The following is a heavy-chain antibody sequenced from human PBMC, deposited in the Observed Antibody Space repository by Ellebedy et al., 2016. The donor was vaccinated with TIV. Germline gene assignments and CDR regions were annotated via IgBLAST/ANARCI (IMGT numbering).Heavy chain of an antibody. Sequence: MPSETLSLTCNVSGGSISSYYWSWIRQPPGKGLEWIGYIYYSWSTNYNPSLKSRVTISVDTSKKQFSLKLTSLTAADTAVYYCARDRRGSYDYWGQGTLITVYS. CDR2: IYYSWST. CDR1: GGSISSYY. J-gene: IGHJ4*02. V-gene: IGHV4-59*01. D-gene: IGHD3-10*01. CDR3: ARDRRGSYDY.